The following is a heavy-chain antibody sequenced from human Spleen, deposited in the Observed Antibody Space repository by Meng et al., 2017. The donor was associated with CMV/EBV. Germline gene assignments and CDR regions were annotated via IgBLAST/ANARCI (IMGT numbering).Heavy chain of an antibody. CDR3: ATGLSSSWYYFDY. CDR2: MNPDTGNT. D-gene: IGHD3-22*01. CDR1: GYSFTSYD. V-gene: IGHV1-8*01. J-gene: IGHJ4*02. Sequence: ASVKVSCKASGYSFTSYDINWVRQATGQGLEWMGWMNPDTGNTRYAQKFQGRVTMTRDTSISTAYMELSSLGSEDRAIYYCATGLSSSWYYFDYWGQGTLVTVS.